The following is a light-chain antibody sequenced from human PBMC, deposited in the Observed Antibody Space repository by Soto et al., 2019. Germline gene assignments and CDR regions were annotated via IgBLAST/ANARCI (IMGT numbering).Light chain of an antibody. CDR1: QSVSSY. CDR3: KQDGTSLPIT. J-gene: IGKJ5*01. CDR2: GAS. V-gene: IGKV3-20*01. Sequence: EIVLTQSPATLSLSPGERATLSCRASQSVSSYLAWYQQKPGQAPRLLIYGASSRATGIPDRFSGSGSGTDFTLTISSLEPEDFAVYYCKQDGTSLPITSRQGTRRRL.